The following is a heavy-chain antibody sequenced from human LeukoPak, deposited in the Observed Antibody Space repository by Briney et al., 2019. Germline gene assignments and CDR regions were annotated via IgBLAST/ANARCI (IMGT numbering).Heavy chain of an antibody. CDR1: GYTFTGYY. D-gene: IGHD1-26*01. V-gene: IGHV1-2*04. CDR2: INPNSGGT. Sequence: ASVKVSCKASGYTFTGYYMHWVRQAPGQGLEWMGWINPNSGGTNYAQKFQGWVTMTRDTSISTAYMELSRLRSDDTAVYYCATNVRIVSYGMDVWGQGTTVTVSS. J-gene: IGHJ6*02. CDR3: ATNVRIVSYGMDV.